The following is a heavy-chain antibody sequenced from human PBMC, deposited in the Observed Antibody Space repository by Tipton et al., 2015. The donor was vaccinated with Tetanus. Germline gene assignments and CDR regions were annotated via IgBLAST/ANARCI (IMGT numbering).Heavy chain of an antibody. Sequence: LRLSCAVYGASFSDYYWNWIRQSPGRRLEWIGNIYYGGDTDYNPSLQSRATISLDTSKKLFSLRLKSVTAADTAIYYCARSHVFRFTLFGEEIPRSGRFDPWGQGTLVTVSS. D-gene: IGHD3-3*01. V-gene: IGHV4-34*11. CDR3: ARSHVFRFTLFGEEIPRSGRFDP. CDR2: IYYGGDT. CDR1: GASFSDYY. J-gene: IGHJ5*02.